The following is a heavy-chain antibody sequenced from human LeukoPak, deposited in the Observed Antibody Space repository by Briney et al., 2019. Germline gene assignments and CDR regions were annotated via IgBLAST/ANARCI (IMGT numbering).Heavy chain of an antibody. CDR2: INPNNGGT. Sequence: GASVKVFCKSCGYTFNGYYMHWVRQAPGQGREWMGWINPNNGGTKCAQNFQGRVTMTRDTSISTAYMELDRLRFDDTAIYYCAPPAPGHGAFDVWGQGTMVTVSS. CDR1: GYTFNGYY. CDR3: APPAPGHGAFDV. D-gene: IGHD2-2*01. V-gene: IGHV1-2*02. J-gene: IGHJ3*01.